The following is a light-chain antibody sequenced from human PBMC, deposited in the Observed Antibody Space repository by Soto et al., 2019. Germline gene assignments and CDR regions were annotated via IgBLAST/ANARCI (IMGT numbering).Light chain of an antibody. J-gene: IGLJ2*01. Sequence: QSVLTQPPSASGTPGQRVTISCSGSGSSIGTNTVNWYRQLPGTAPKLLIYGNNQRPSGVPDRFSGSKSGTSASLAISGLQSEDEADYYCAAWDGSLNTVLVGGGTKVTVL. CDR3: AAWDGSLNTVL. CDR2: GNN. V-gene: IGLV1-44*01. CDR1: GSSIGTNT.